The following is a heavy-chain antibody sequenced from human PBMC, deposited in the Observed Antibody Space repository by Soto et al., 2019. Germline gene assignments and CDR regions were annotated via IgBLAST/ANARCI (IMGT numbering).Heavy chain of an antibody. CDR2: ISYDGSNK. CDR3: AKLAYFGVVTHNWFDP. J-gene: IGHJ5*02. V-gene: IGHV3-30*18. D-gene: IGHD3-3*01. Sequence: GGSLILSCAAAGFPFSSYVMHWVRQAPGKGLEWVAVISYDGSNKYYADSVKGRFTISRDNSKNTLYLQMNSLRAEDTAVYYCAKLAYFGVVTHNWFDPWGRGTLVTVSS. CDR1: GFPFSSYV.